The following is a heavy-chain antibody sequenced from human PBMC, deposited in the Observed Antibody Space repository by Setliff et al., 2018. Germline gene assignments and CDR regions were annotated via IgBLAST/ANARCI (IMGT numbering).Heavy chain of an antibody. CDR2: IHYRGTT. Sequence: SETLSLTCTVSGASISSGSNYWGWIRQPPGKGLEWIGRIHYRGTTYSNASLASRLTLSVDTSKNQFSLKLTSVTAADTAVYYCARGRNVAARLLDSWGQGARVTVSS. D-gene: IGHD6-6*01. CDR1: GASISSGSNY. CDR3: ARGRNVAARLLDS. V-gene: IGHV4-39*01. J-gene: IGHJ4*02.